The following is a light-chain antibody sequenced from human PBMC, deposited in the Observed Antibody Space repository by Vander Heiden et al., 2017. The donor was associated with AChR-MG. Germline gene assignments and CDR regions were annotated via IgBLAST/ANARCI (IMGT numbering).Light chain of an antibody. CDR3: CSYAGSSNLV. Sequence: QSALTQPASVSGSPGQSITFSFTGTSSDIGYFNLVSWYQQHPGKAPKLIIYEVTKRPSGVSNRFSGSKSANTASLTISGLQAEDEADYYCCSYAGSSNLVFGGGTKLTVL. J-gene: IGLJ3*02. V-gene: IGLV2-23*02. CDR2: EVT. CDR1: SSDIGYFNL.